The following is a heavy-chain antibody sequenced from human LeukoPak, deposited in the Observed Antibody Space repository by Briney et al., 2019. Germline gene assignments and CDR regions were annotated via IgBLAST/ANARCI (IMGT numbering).Heavy chain of an antibody. CDR1: GFTFDDYG. Sequence: PGGSLRLSCAASGFTFDDYGMSWVRQAPGKGLEWVSGINWNGGSTGYADSVKGRFTISRDNAKNSLYLQMNSLRAEDTALYYCARAGLYYDILTGYYEAAFDIWGQGTMVTVSS. CDR3: ARAGLYYDILTGYYEAAFDI. D-gene: IGHD3-9*01. V-gene: IGHV3-20*04. CDR2: INWNGGST. J-gene: IGHJ3*02.